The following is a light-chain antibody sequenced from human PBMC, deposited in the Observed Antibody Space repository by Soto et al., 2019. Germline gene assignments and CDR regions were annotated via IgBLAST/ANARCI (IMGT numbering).Light chain of an antibody. J-gene: IGKJ5*01. Sequence: DIQMTQSPSSVSASVGDSVTITCRASQYVDTYLAWFQQRPGKAPQSLIYAASRLHSGVPAKLSGSGSGTHFTLTITNLQPDDCATYYYQQYNTYPTFGRGTRVEI. V-gene: IGKV1-16*02. CDR3: QQYNTYPT. CDR2: AAS. CDR1: QYVDTY.